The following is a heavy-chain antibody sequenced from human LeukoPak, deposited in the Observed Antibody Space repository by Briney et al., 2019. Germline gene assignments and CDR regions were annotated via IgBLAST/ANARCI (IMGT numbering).Heavy chain of an antibody. CDR2: ISSSSSYI. CDR1: GFTFSSYS. J-gene: IGHJ4*02. V-gene: IGHV3-21*01. D-gene: IGHD1-1*01. CDR3: ARDDTPSTKARPLPDY. Sequence: GGSLRLSCAASGFTFSSYSMNWVRQAPGKGLEWVSSISSSSSYIYYADSVKGRFTISRDNAKNSLYLQMNSLRAEDTAVYYCARDDTPSTKARPLPDYWGQGTLVTVSS.